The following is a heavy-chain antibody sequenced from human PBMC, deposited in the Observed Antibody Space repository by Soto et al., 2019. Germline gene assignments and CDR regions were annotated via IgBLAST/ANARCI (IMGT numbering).Heavy chain of an antibody. CDR1: GYTFTAYF. CDR2: INPNSGDT. V-gene: IGHV1-2*02. D-gene: IGHD4-17*01. CDR3: ARDDYGGNSGILVDY. Sequence: ASVKVSCKASGYTFTAYFIHWVRQAPGQGLEWMGWINPNSGDTNYAQKFQGRVTMTRDTSFSTAYMEVGSLRSDDTAFYDCARDDYGGNSGILVDYWGQGTLVTVSS. J-gene: IGHJ4*02.